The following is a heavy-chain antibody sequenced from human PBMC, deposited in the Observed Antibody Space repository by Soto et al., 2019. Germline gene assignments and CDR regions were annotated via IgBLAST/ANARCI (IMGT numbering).Heavy chain of an antibody. D-gene: IGHD6-13*01. CDR1: GFTFSSYG. CDR3: AKESHSSCWYSDWFDP. CDR2: ISYDGSNK. J-gene: IGHJ5*02. Sequence: QVQLVESGGGVVQPGRSLRLSCAASGFTFSSYGMHWDRQAPGKGLEWVAVISYDGSNKYYADSVKGRFTISRDNSKNSLYLQMNSLRAADTAVYYCAKESHSSCWYSDWFDPWGQGILVTVSS. V-gene: IGHV3-30*18.